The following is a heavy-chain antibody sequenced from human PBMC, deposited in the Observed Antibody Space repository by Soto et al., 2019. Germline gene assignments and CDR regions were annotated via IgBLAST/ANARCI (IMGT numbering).Heavy chain of an antibody. D-gene: IGHD6-6*01. CDR1: GFTFSSYG. J-gene: IGHJ6*03. V-gene: IGHV3-30*18. Sequence: PGGSLRLSCAASGFTFSSYGMHWVRQAPGKGLEWVAVISYDGSNKYYADSVKGRFTISRDNSKNTLYLQMNSLRAEDTAVYYCAKDWWDSSSSLSYYYYYMDVWGKGTTVTVSS. CDR3: AKDWWDSSSSLSYYYYYMDV. CDR2: ISYDGSNK.